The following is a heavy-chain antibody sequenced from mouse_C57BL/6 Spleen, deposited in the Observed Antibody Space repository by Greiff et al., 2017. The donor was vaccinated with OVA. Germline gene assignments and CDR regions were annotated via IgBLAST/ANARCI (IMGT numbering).Heavy chain of an antibody. J-gene: IGHJ4*01. V-gene: IGHV1-66*01. CDR1: GYSFTSYY. CDR2: IYPGSGNT. Sequence: QVQLQQSGPELVKPGASVKISCKASGYSFTSYYIHWVKQRPGQGLEWIGWIYPGSGNTKYNEKFKGKATLTADTSSSTAYMQLSSLTSEDSAVYYCARDPWGAMDYWGQGTSVTVSS. CDR3: ARDPWGAMDY.